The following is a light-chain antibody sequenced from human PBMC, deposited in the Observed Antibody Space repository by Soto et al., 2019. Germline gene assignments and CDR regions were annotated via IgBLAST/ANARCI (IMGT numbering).Light chain of an antibody. CDR2: KAS. Sequence: DIPMTQSPSTLSASVGDRVTITCRASQRISDWLAWYQQKPGKAPKLLIYKASSLESGVPSRFSGSGAGTEFTLTISSLQPDDFATYYCHQYYSNSPYTFGQGTELEIK. CDR1: QRISDW. CDR3: HQYYSNSPYT. J-gene: IGKJ2*01. V-gene: IGKV1-5*03.